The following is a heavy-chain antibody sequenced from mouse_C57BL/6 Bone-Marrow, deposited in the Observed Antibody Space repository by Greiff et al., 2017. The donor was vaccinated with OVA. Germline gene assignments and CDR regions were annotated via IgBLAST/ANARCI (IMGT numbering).Heavy chain of an antibody. V-gene: IGHV5-9*01. CDR1: GFTFSSYT. D-gene: IGHD2-3*01. J-gene: IGHJ3*01. CDR2: ISGGGGNT. Sequence: VQLKESGGGLVKPGGSLKLSCAASGFTFSSYTMSWVRQTPEKRLEWVATISGGGGNTYYPDSVKGRFTISRDNAKNTLYLQMSSLRSEDTALYYCAKIYDGYYWFAYWGQGTLVTVSA. CDR3: AKIYDGYYWFAY.